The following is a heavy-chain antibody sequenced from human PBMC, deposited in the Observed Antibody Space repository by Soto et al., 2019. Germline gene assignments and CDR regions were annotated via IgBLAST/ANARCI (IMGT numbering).Heavy chain of an antibody. CDR2: DYNRGST. CDR1: GGSTSSNY. J-gene: IGHJ4*02. Sequence: SETLSLTCTVSGGSTSSNYWTWIRQPPGKGLERIGYDYNRGSTNYNPSLKSRVTISEDTSKSQFSLKANSMTASDTAVYYCARYRREAVAGYTLDRWGQGILVTVSS. V-gene: IGHV4-59*01. D-gene: IGHD6-13*01. CDR3: ARYRREAVAGYTLDR.